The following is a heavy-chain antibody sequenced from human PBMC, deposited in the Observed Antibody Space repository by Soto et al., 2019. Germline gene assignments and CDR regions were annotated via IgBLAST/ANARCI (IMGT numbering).Heavy chain of an antibody. V-gene: IGHV4-34*01. CDR1: GGSFSGYY. Sequence: SETLSLTCAVYGGSFSGYYWSWIRQPPGKGLEWIGEINHSGSTNYNPSLKSRVTISVDTSKNQFSLKLSSVTAADTAVYYCARVGRTYYYGSGSENWFDPWGQGTLVTVSS. J-gene: IGHJ5*02. CDR3: ARVGRTYYYGSGSENWFDP. CDR2: INHSGST. D-gene: IGHD3-10*01.